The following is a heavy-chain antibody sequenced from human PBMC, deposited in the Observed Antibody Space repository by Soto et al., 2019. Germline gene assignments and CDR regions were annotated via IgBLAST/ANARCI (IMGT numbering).Heavy chain of an antibody. CDR1: GGNFGGYY. D-gene: IGHD2-2*01. V-gene: IGHV4-34*01. CDR2: INHSGST. CDR3: ASQLRSKYFQH. Sequence: PSETQSLTSTVYGGNFGGYYWSWIRQPPGKGLEWIGEINHSGSTNYNPSLKSRVTISVDTSKNQFSLKLSSVTAADTAVYYCASQLRSKYFQHWGQGTLVTVSS. J-gene: IGHJ1*01.